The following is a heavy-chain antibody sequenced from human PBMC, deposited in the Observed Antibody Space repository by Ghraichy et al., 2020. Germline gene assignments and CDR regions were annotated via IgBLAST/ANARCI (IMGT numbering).Heavy chain of an antibody. CDR1: GFTFSNAW. CDR3: TTDGTVTYDAPTDDY. CDR2: IKSKTDGGTT. D-gene: IGHD4-17*01. Sequence: GGSLRLSCAASGFTFSNAWMSWVRQAPGKGLEWVGRIKSKTDGGTTDYAAPVKGRFTILRDDSKNTLYLQMNSLKTEDTAVYYCTTDGTVTYDAPTDDYWGQGTLVTVSS. J-gene: IGHJ4*02. V-gene: IGHV3-15*01.